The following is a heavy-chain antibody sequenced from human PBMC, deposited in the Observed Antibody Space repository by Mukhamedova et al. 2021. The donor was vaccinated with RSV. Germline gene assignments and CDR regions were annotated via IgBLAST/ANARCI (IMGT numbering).Heavy chain of an antibody. V-gene: IGHV3-23*05. Sequence: SSGINAEYMGSVKGRFTISRDNSKNTLYLQMNSLRAEDTAVYYCAKEAYDILTGYHYYFDYWGQGTLVTVSS. J-gene: IGHJ4*02. CDR3: AKEAYDILTGYHYYFDY. D-gene: IGHD3-9*01. CDR2: SSGINA.